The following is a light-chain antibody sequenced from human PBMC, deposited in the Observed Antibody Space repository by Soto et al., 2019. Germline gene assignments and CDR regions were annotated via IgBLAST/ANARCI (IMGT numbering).Light chain of an antibody. CDR1: QSISSY. CDR3: QQSYSTRRT. J-gene: IGKJ2*01. CDR2: AAS. Sequence: DIQMTQSPSSLSASVGDRVTITCRASQSISSYFNWYQQKPGKAPKLLIYAASSLQSGVPSRFSGSGSGTDFTLTISSLQPEDFATYYCQQSYSTRRTFGQGTKLEIK. V-gene: IGKV1-39*01.